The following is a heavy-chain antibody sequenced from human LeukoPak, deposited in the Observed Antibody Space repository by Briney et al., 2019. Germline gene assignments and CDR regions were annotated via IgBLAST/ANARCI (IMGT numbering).Heavy chain of an antibody. V-gene: IGHV4-59*08. D-gene: IGHD6-13*01. CDR1: GGSISFYY. Sequence: SETLSLTCAVSGGSISFYYWSWIRQPPGKGLEWIGYIYYSGSTKYNPSLKSRVTISVDTSTNQFSLKLSSVTAADTPVYYCARQGSSSWLYYFDYWGQGTLVTVSS. J-gene: IGHJ4*02. CDR2: IYYSGST. CDR3: ARQGSSSWLYYFDY.